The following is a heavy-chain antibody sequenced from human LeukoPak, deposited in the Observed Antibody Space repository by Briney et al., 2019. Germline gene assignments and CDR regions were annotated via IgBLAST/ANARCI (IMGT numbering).Heavy chain of an antibody. CDR3: ARDRGSNPFHSSSWYEEGYYFDY. D-gene: IGHD6-13*01. J-gene: IGHJ4*02. CDR1: GFTFSSYA. CDR2: ISYDGSNK. V-gene: IGHV3-30*01. Sequence: GGSLRLSCAASGFTFSSYAMHWVRQAPGKGLEWVAVISYDGSNKYYADSVKGRFTISRDNSKNTLYLQMNSLRAEDTALYYCARDRGSNPFHSSSWYEEGYYFDYWGQGTLVTVSS.